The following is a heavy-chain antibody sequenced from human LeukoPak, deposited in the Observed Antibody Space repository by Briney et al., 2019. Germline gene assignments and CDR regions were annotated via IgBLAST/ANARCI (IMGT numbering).Heavy chain of an antibody. CDR1: GGSISSSSYY. Sequence: SETLSLTCTVSGGSISSSSYYWGWIRQPPGKGLEWIGSIYYSGSTYYNPSLKSRVTISVDTSKNQFSLKLSSVTAADTAVYYCARDLRYSSSWSDYWGQGTLVTVSS. D-gene: IGHD6-13*01. J-gene: IGHJ4*02. CDR2: IYYSGST. V-gene: IGHV4-39*02. CDR3: ARDLRYSSSWSDY.